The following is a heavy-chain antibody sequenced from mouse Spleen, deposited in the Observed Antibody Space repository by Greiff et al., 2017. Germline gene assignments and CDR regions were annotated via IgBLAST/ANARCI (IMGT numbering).Heavy chain of an antibody. J-gene: IGHJ3*01. D-gene: IGHD3-1*01. V-gene: IGHV5-6-5*01. CDR2: ISSGGST. Sequence: EVTLVESGGGLVKPGGSLKLSCAASGFTFSSYAMSWVRQTPEKRLEWVASISSGGSTYYPDSVKGRFTISRDNARNILYLQMSSLRSEDTAMYYCASGQLGTSWFAYWGQGTLVTVSA. CDR1: GFTFSSYA. CDR3: ASGQLGTSWFAY.